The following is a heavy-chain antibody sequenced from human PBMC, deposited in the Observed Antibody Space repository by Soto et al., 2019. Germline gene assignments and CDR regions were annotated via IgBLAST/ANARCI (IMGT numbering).Heavy chain of an antibody. V-gene: IGHV3-21*01. CDR2: ISSSSSYI. J-gene: IGHJ5*02. D-gene: IGHD6-19*01. Sequence: EVQLVESGGGLVKPGGSLRLSCAASGFTFSSYSMNWVRQAPGKGLEWVSSISSSSSYIYYADSVKGRFTISRDNGRNSLCLQINSLSAEDTAVYYCARDPLPIPVAGTSGWFDPWGQGTLVTV. CDR3: ARDPLPIPVAGTSGWFDP. CDR1: GFTFSSYS.